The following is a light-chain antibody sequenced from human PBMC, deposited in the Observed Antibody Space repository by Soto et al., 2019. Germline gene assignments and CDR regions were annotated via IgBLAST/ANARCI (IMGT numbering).Light chain of an antibody. J-gene: IGKJ5*01. V-gene: IGKV3-15*01. CDR3: QQYNSCPIT. Sequence: MTQAPDTLYVSPGERVTLSCRASQSVSDNLAWYQQKPGQGPRLLVYRASTRTLGIPARFSGSESGTEFTLTISSLQSEDFAVYYCQQYNSCPITFGQGPRLEIK. CDR1: QSVSDN. CDR2: RAS.